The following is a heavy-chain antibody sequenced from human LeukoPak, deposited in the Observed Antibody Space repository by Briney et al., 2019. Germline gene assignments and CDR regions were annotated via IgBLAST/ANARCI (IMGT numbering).Heavy chain of an antibody. CDR2: IDQDGSET. CDR3: ARDWETTTAARGY. CDR1: GFPFTSFW. D-gene: IGHD4-11*01. Sequence: QAGGSLRLSCAASGFPFTSFWMTWVRQAPGNGLEWVASIDQDGSETYYVDSVKGRFTISRDNAKNSLYLQMNSLRVEDTAVYYCARDWETTTAARGYWGQGTLVTVSS. J-gene: IGHJ4*02. V-gene: IGHV3-7*03.